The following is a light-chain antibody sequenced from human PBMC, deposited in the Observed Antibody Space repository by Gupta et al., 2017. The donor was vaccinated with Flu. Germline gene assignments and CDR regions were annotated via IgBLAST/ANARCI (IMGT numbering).Light chain of an antibody. CDR2: ETS. J-gene: IGKJ4*01. CDR1: QSISDF. V-gene: IGKV3-11*01. Sequence: EIVLTQSPATLSLSPGERATLSCRASQSISDFVAWYQQKHGQAPSLLIFETSNRATGISARFSGSGFGKEVSITISSREQEDFAGYYCQQPNHCPPFAFGRGTKVDVK. CDR3: QQPNHCPPFA.